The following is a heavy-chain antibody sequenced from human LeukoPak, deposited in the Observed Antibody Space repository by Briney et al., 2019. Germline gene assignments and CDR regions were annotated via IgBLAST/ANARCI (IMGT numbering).Heavy chain of an antibody. V-gene: IGHV3-64*01. Sequence: PGGSLRLSCAASGFTFSSYAMPWVRQAPGKGLGYVSAISSNGGSTYYANSVKGRFTISRDNSKNTLYLQMGSLRAEDMAVYYCARGSDFDYWGQGTLVTVSS. J-gene: IGHJ4*02. CDR1: GFTFSSYA. D-gene: IGHD2-15*01. CDR3: ARGSDFDY. CDR2: ISSNGGST.